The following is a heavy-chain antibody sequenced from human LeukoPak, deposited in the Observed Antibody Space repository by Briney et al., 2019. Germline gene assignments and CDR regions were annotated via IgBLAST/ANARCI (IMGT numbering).Heavy chain of an antibody. V-gene: IGHV4-59*01. CDR3: ARKTRVASAFDP. D-gene: IGHD3-3*02. J-gene: IGHJ5*02. Sequence: SETLSLTCTVSGGSLSGYYWSWIRQPPGKGLEWIGYIYYSGSTNYNPSLKSRVTISVDTSKNQFSLKLSSVTAADTAVYYCARKTRVASAFDPWGQGTLVTVSS. CDR2: IYYSGST. CDR1: GGSLSGYY.